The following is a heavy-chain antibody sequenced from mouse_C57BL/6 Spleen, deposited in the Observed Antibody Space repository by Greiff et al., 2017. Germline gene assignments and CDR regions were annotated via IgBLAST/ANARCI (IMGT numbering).Heavy chain of an antibody. Sequence: VQLQQPGTELVKPGASGYTFTSYWMHWVKQRPGQGLEWIGNINPSNGGTNYNEKFKSKATLTVDKSSSTAYMQLSSLTSEDSAVYYCARWSGYYVGYWGQGTTLTVSS. D-gene: IGHD1-3*01. J-gene: IGHJ2*01. CDR1: GYTFTSYW. CDR3: ARWSGYYVGY. CDR2: INPSNGGT. V-gene: IGHV1-53*01.